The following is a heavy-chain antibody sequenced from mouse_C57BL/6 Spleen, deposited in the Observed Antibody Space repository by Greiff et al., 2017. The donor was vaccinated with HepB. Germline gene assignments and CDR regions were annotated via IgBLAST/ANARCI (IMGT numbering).Heavy chain of an antibody. J-gene: IGHJ4*01. CDR1: GFTFSSYT. D-gene: IGHD2-3*01. CDR2: ISGGGGNT. CDR3: ARQGGMGSHYAMDD. Sequence: EVQGVESGGGLVKPGGSLKLSCAASGFTFSSYTMPWVRQTPEKRLEWVATISGGGGNTYYPDSVKGRFTISRDNAKNTLYLQLSSLRSEDTALYYCARQGGMGSHYAMDDWGQGTSVTVSS. V-gene: IGHV5-9*01.